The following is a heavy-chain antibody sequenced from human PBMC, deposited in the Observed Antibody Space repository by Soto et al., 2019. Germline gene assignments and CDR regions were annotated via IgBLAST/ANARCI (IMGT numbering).Heavy chain of an antibody. D-gene: IGHD2-2*01. CDR2: INPNSGGT. Sequence: GXSVKVSCNASGYTFTGYYMHWVRQAPVQGLEWMGWINPNSGGTNYAQKFQGWVTMTRDTSISTAYMELSRLRSDDTAVYYCARARYCSSTSCQGAYYYGMDVWGQGTTVTVSS. CDR3: ARARYCSSTSCQGAYYYGMDV. J-gene: IGHJ6*02. V-gene: IGHV1-2*04. CDR1: GYTFTGYY.